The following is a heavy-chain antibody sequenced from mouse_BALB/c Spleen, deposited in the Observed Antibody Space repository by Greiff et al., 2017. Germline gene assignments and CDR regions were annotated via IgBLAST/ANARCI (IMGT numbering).Heavy chain of an antibody. D-gene: IGHD2-10*01. CDR2: IWTGGGT. Sequence: QVQLKESGPGLVAPSQSLSITCTVSGFSLTSYDISWIRQPPGKGLEWLGVIWTGGGTNYNSAFMSRLSISKDNSKSQVFLKMNSLQTDDTAIYYCVAYYDTYYAMDYWGQGTSVTVSS. CDR1: GFSLTSYD. J-gene: IGHJ4*01. V-gene: IGHV2-9-2*01. CDR3: VAYYDTYYAMDY.